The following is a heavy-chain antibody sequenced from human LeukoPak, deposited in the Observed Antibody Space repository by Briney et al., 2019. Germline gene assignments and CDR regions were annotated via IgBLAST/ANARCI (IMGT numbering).Heavy chain of an antibody. CDR3: AKEGGYGAFDY. CDR2: ISYDGSNK. CDR1: GFTFSSYG. D-gene: IGHD5-12*01. Sequence: PGGSLRLSCAASGFTFSSYGMHWVRQAPGKGLEWVAVISYDGSNKYYADSVKGRFTISRDNSKNTLYLQMNSLRAEDTAVYYCAKEGGYGAFDYWGQGTLVTVSS. J-gene: IGHJ4*02. V-gene: IGHV3-30*18.